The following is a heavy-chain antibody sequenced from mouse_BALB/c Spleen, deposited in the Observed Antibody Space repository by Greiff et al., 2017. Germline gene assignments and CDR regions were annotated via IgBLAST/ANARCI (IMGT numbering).Heavy chain of an antibody. J-gene: IGHJ3*01. CDR1: GFTFTDYY. D-gene: IGHD1-1*01. CDR3: ERDVYGSSFAY. Sequence: EVQLVESGGGLVQPGGSLRLSCATSGFTFTDYYMSWVRQPPGKALEWLGFIRNKANGYTTEYSASVKGRFTISRDNSQSILYLQMNTLRAEDSATYYCERDVYGSSFAYGGQGTLVTVSA. CDR2: IRNKANGYTT. V-gene: IGHV7-3*02.